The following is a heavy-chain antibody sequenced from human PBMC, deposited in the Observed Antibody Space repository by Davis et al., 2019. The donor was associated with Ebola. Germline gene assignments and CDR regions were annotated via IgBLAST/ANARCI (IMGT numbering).Heavy chain of an antibody. CDR1: GFTFSSYS. Sequence: GESLKISCAASGFTFSSYSMNWVRQAPGKGLEWVSSISSSSSYIYYADSVKGRFTISRDNAKNSLYLQMNSLRAEDTAVYYCARGGESSNYGMDVWGKGTTVTVSS. V-gene: IGHV3-21*04. D-gene: IGHD3-10*01. CDR3: ARGGESSNYGMDV. J-gene: IGHJ6*04. CDR2: ISSSSSYI.